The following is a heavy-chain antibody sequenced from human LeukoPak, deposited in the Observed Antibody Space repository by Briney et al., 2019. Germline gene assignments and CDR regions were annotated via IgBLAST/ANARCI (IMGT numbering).Heavy chain of an antibody. CDR2: ISGSGVST. CDR3: ARAGRRGNQLLWCY. V-gene: IGHV3-23*01. J-gene: IGHJ4*02. Sequence: GGSLSLSCAASGFTFRIYAMSWVPQATGKGVECVSSISGSGVSTYYADAVKGRFTISRDNSKNTLYLQMNSLRAEDTAVYYCARAGRRGNQLLWCYWGQGTLVTVSS. CDR1: GFTFRIYA. D-gene: IGHD2-2*01.